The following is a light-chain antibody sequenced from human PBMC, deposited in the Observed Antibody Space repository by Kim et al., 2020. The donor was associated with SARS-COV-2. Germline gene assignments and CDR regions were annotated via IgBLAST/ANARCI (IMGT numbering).Light chain of an antibody. Sequence: KTVTTSCTRSGGSIGSNYVQWYQQRPGSFPSIIIHKDDERISGVPDRFSGSIDSSSNSASLTISGLKTEDEADYSCQSYDNNNYVVFGGGTKLTVL. V-gene: IGLV6-57*01. J-gene: IGLJ2*01. CDR2: KDD. CDR1: GGSIGSNY. CDR3: QSYDNNNYVV.